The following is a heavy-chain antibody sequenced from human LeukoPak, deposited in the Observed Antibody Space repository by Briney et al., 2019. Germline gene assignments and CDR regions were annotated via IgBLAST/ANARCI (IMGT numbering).Heavy chain of an antibody. V-gene: IGHV3-7*05. CDR2: IKEDGSEK. CDR3: ARDATGDGDLES. Sequence: GGSLRLSCAAYGFTFSTFWMTWVRQAPGKGLEWVANIKEDGSEKYYVDPLKGRFTISRDNAKNSLYLQMNSLRAEDTAVYYCARDATGDGDLESWGQGTLVTVSP. CDR1: GFTFSTFW. J-gene: IGHJ5*02. D-gene: IGHD4-17*01.